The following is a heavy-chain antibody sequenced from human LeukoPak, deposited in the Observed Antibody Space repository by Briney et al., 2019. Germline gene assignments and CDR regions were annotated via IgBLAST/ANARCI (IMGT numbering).Heavy chain of an antibody. Sequence: PSVKASCKASGYTFTTYYVHWVRQAPGQGLEWGGIINPSGGSRTYAQKFQGRVTMTGDTSTSTVYMELSSLRSEDTAVYYCARGVTLTTRPEIWAGDYWGQGTLVTVPS. V-gene: IGHV1-46*01. CDR1: GYTFTTYY. D-gene: IGHD6-6*01. CDR3: ARGVTLTTRPEIWAGDY. J-gene: IGHJ4*02. CDR2: INPSGGSR.